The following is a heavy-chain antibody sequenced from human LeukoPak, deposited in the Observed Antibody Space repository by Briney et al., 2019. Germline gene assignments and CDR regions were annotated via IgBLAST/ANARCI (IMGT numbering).Heavy chain of an antibody. CDR1: GYTFTGYY. CDR2: INPNSGGA. J-gene: IGHJ6*02. D-gene: IGHD3-22*01. Sequence: ASVKVSCKASGYTFTGYYMHWVRQAPGQGLEWMGWINPNSGGANYAQKFQGRVTMTRDTSISTAYMELSRLRSDDTAVYYCATRSYYDTSGVYGMDVWGQGTTVTVSS. CDR3: ATRSYYDTSGVYGMDV. V-gene: IGHV1-2*02.